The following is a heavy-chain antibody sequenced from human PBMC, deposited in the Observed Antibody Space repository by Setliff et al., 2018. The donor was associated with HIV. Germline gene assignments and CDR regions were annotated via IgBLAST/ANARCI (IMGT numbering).Heavy chain of an antibody. J-gene: IGHJ4*02. D-gene: IGHD3-16*01. CDR1: NGSIGTYY. CDR2: IYFTGPT. V-gene: IGHV4-59*01. Sequence: SETLSLTCTVSNGSIGTYYWTWIRQPPGKGLEYIGYIYFTGPTKFNPSLKSRVTMSVDTSQKQFSLKLSSVTAADTAVYYCARGNNDYVYLDYWGQGALVTVSS. CDR3: ARGNNDYVYLDY.